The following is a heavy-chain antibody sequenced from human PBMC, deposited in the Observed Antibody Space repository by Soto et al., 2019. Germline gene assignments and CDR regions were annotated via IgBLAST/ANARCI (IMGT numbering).Heavy chain of an antibody. CDR2: MFPGDSDT. J-gene: IGHJ6*02. CDR1: GYSFTTYW. CDR3: ARVPDSSLGTMDV. Sequence: GESLKISCKGSGYSFTTYWIGWVRQLPGQGLEWMGVMFPGDSDTRYSPSFQGQVTMSADPSTNTAYLEWSSLKAADSAMYYCARVPDSSLGTMDVWGQGTKATVYS. V-gene: IGHV5-51*01. D-gene: IGHD6-19*01.